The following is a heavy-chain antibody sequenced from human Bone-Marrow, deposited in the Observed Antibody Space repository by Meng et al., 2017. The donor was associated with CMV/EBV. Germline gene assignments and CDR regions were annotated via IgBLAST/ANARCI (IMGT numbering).Heavy chain of an antibody. CDR1: GFTFSSYS. J-gene: IGHJ4*02. D-gene: IGHD3-22*01. CDR2: ISSSSSYI. Sequence: GESLKISCAASGFTFSSYSMNWVRQAPGKGLEWVSSISSSSSYIYYADSVKGRFTIYRDNAKNSLYLQMNSLRAEDTAVYYCARGRDYYDSSGYYYPSFDYWGQGTLVTVSS. CDR3: ARGRDYYDSSGYYYPSFDY. V-gene: IGHV3-21*01.